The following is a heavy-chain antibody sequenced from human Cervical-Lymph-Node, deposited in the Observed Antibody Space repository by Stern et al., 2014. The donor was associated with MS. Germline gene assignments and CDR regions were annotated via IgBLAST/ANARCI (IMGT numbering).Heavy chain of an antibody. CDR2: ISWNSGSI. J-gene: IGHJ6*02. D-gene: IGHD1-26*01. Sequence: EVQLVESGGGLVQPGRSLRLSCAASGFTFDDYAMHWGRQAPGKGLEWVSGISWNSGSIGYADSGKGRFTISRDNAKNSLYLQMNSLRAEDTALYYCAKSKGATTFYGMDVWGQGTTVTVSS. CDR1: GFTFDDYA. CDR3: AKSKGATTFYGMDV. V-gene: IGHV3-9*01.